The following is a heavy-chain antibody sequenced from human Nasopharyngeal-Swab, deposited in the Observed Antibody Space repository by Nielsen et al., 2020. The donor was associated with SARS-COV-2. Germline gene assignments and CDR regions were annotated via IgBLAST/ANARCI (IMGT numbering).Heavy chain of an antibody. Sequence: GGSLRLSCVGSGFSLSNYWMSWVRQAPGRGLEWVANIRRDPGARFYVDSVKGRFTISRDNAKNSLYLQMNSLRAEDTAVYYCVRDTGAWDFDYWGQGTLITVSS. CDR3: VRDTGAWDFDY. D-gene: IGHD1-26*01. J-gene: IGHJ4*02. V-gene: IGHV3-7*01. CDR1: GFSLSNYW. CDR2: IRRDPGAR.